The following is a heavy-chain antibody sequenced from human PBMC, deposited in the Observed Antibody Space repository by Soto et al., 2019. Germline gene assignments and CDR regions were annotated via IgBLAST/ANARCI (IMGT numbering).Heavy chain of an antibody. D-gene: IGHD1-26*01. CDR3: VRDSGNYDRYYLDY. V-gene: IGHV3-74*01. CDR1: GFTLSSYW. CDR2: INSDGSRT. Sequence: GGSLRLSCAASGFTLSSYWMHWVRQVPGKGLMWVSRINSDGSRTNYADSVKGRFTISRDNAKNTLYLQMSYLRAEDTAVYYCVRDSGNYDRYYLDYWGQGPWVTVSS. J-gene: IGHJ4*02.